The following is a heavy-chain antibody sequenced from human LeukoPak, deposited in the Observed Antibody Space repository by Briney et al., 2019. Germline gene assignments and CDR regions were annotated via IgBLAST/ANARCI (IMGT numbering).Heavy chain of an antibody. CDR1: GFTFSSSY. J-gene: IGHJ3*02. CDR3: ARDGPGRYSSSWHGGAFDI. Sequence: GGSLRLSCAASGFTFSSSYVSWVRQAPGKGLEWVSVIYSGGITYYADSAKGRFTFSRNNSKNTLFHQKNSMRVDDKAVYYCARDGPGRYSSSWHGGAFDIWGQGTMVTVSS. CDR2: IYSGGIT. D-gene: IGHD6-13*01. V-gene: IGHV3-53*01.